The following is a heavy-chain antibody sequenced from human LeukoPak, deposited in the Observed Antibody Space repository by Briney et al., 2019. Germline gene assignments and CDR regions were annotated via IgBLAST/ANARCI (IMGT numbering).Heavy chain of an antibody. J-gene: IGHJ4*02. CDR1: GGSFSGYY. V-gene: IGHV4-34*01. Sequence: SETLSLTCAVYGGSFSGYYWSWIRQPPGKGLEWIGEINHSGSTNYNPSLKSRVTISVDTSKNQFSLKLSSVTAADTAVYYCASAYGLGYCSGGSCYRRGWDYWGQGTLVTVSS. CDR3: ASAYGLGYCSGGSCYRRGWDY. D-gene: IGHD2-15*01. CDR2: INHSGST.